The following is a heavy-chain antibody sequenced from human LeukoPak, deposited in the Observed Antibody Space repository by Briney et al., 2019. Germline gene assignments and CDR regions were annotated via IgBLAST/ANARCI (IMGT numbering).Heavy chain of an antibody. Sequence: PGGSLRLSCAASGFTFSNYAMHWVRQAPGKGLEWVAVISYEGTNKYYADSVKGRFTISRDSSKNTLYLQMNSLRAEDTAVYYCARHLAYYDYVWGSYRVFDYWGQGTLVTVSS. D-gene: IGHD3-16*02. J-gene: IGHJ4*02. CDR3: ARHLAYYDYVWGSYRVFDY. CDR1: GFTFSNYA. V-gene: IGHV3-30*04. CDR2: ISYEGTNK.